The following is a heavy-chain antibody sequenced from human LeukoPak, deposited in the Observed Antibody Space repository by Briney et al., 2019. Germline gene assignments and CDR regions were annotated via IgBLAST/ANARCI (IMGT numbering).Heavy chain of an antibody. V-gene: IGHV1-69*06. CDR1: GGMFSSYV. CDR2: ILPIIGAT. CDR3: ARSRGAFEI. D-gene: IGHD5-24*01. J-gene: IGHJ3*02. Sequence: ASVKVSCKASGGMFSSYVITWVRRAPGQGLEWMGGILPIIGATDYAQKFQGRVTITADNSTTTAYMELSSLRSDDTAVYFCARSRGAFEIWGQGTVVTVSS.